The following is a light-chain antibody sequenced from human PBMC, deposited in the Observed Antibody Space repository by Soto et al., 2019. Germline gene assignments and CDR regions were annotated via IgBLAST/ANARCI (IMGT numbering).Light chain of an antibody. Sequence: EIVLTQSPGTLSLSPGERATLSCRASRTVHSNVAWYQHKPGQAPRLLIYGASFRATGMPARFSGSGSGTDFTLTISRLEPEDFAVYYCQQYGSSPITFGQGTRLEIK. CDR3: QQYGSSPIT. J-gene: IGKJ5*01. V-gene: IGKV3-20*01. CDR2: GAS. CDR1: RTVHSN.